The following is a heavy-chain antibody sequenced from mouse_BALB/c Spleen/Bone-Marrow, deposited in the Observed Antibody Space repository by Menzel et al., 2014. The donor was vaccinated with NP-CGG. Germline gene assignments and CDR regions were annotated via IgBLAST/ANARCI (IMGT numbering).Heavy chain of an antibody. D-gene: IGHD1-1*01. CDR1: GFSLTSYG. CDR3: AKNRGSFYYGSNHWYFDV. CDR2: IWRGGST. V-gene: IGHV2-5*01. Sequence: QVQLKESGPGLVQPSQSLSITCTVSGFSLTSYGVHWVRQSPGKGLEWLGVIWRGGSTDYNAAFMSRLSITKDNSKSQVFFKINSLQADDTAIYYCAKNRGSFYYGSNHWYFDVWGAGTTVTVSS. J-gene: IGHJ1*01.